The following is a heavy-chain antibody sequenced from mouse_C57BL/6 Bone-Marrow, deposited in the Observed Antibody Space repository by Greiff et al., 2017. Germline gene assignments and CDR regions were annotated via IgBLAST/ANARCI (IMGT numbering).Heavy chain of an antibody. D-gene: IGHD1-1*01. V-gene: IGHV5-4*01. Sequence: EVQVVESGGGLVKPGGSLKLSCAASGFTFSSYAMSWVRQTPEKRLEWVATISDGGSYTYYPDNVKGRFTISRDNAKNNLYLQMSHLKSEDTAMYYCARAPYYYDSRAMDYWGQGTSVTVSS. CDR3: ARAPYYYDSRAMDY. CDR2: ISDGGSYT. J-gene: IGHJ4*01. CDR1: GFTFSSYA.